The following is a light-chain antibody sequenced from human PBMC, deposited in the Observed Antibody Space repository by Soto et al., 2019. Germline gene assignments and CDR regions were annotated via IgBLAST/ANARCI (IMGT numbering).Light chain of an antibody. CDR2: EVN. V-gene: IGLV2-8*01. CDR1: SSDVGGYNY. CDR3: SSYAGSNNPYV. J-gene: IGLJ1*01. Sequence: HSVLTQPPSASGSPGQSVTISCTGTSSDVGGYNYVSWYQQHPGKAPKLMIYEVNKRPSGVPDRFSGSKSGNTASLTVSGLQAEDEADYYCSSYAGSNNPYVFGTGTKVTVL.